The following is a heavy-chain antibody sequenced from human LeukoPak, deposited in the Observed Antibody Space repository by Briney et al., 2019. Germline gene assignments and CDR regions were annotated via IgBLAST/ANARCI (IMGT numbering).Heavy chain of an antibody. D-gene: IGHD6-13*01. J-gene: IGHJ6*02. CDR2: IYYSGST. V-gene: IGHV4-59*01. Sequence: PSEILSLTCTVSGGSISSYYWSWIRQPPGKGLQWIGYIYYSGSTNYNPSLKSRVTISVDTSKNQFSLKLSSVTAADTAVYYCARGAVIAAADEYYYGMDVWGQGTTVTVSS. CDR3: ARGAVIAAADEYYYGMDV. CDR1: GGSISSYY.